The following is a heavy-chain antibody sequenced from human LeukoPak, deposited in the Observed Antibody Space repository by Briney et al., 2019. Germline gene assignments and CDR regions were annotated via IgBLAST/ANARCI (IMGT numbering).Heavy chain of an antibody. D-gene: IGHD6-13*01. Sequence: GGSLRLSCAASGFTFSNYAMSWVRQAPGKGLEWVSGISWNSGSIGYADSVKGRFTISRDNAKNSLYLQMNSLRAEDTALYYCAKDIAAAGTGVDYWGQGTLVTVSS. V-gene: IGHV3-9*01. CDR2: ISWNSGSI. J-gene: IGHJ4*02. CDR1: GFTFSNYA. CDR3: AKDIAAAGTGVDY.